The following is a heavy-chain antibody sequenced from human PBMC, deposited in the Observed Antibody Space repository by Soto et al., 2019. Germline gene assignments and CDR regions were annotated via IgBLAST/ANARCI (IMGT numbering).Heavy chain of an antibody. CDR3: GRDPRYSYGPPPHGGMDI. D-gene: IGHD5-18*01. J-gene: IGHJ6*02. CDR2: IIPISDTT. V-gene: IGHV1-69*01. Sequence: QVQLVQSGAEVKTPGSSVKVSCRISGGTFSSYAINWVRQAPGQGLEWMGGIIPISDTTDYAQKFQGRVTITGEVPTYIVYRELSSLRLDATALYFGGRDPRYSYGPPPHGGMDIGGQGTTFTFSS. CDR1: GGTFSSYA.